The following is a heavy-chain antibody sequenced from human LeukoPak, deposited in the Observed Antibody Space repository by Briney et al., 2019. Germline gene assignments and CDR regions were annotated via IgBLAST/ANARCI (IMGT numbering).Heavy chain of an antibody. V-gene: IGHV3-23*01. CDR3: AARPPRAVAGPFDF. CDR2: IAVFGGDT. CDR1: GFTSNIYA. Sequence: GGSLRLSCVASGFTSNIYAMGWVRQAPGKGLEWVSTIAVFGGDTYYADSVKGRFTVSRDSSKSTLHLQMNSLRGEDTAVYYCAARPPRAVAGPFDFWGQGILVTVSS. J-gene: IGHJ4*02. D-gene: IGHD6-19*01.